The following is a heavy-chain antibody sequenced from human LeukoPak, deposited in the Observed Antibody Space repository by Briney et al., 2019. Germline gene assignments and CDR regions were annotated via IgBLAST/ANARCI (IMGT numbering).Heavy chain of an antibody. CDR3: ARVLPPLDPAAWGASFDY. CDR2: INPNSGGT. D-gene: IGHD2-2*01. CDR1: GYTFTGYY. Sequence: ASVKVSCKASGYTFTGYYMHWVRQAPGQGLEWMGWINPNSGGTNYAQKFQGRVPMTRDTSISTAYMELSRLRSDDTGVYYCARVLPPLDPAAWGASFDYWGQGTLVTVSS. V-gene: IGHV1-2*02. J-gene: IGHJ4*02.